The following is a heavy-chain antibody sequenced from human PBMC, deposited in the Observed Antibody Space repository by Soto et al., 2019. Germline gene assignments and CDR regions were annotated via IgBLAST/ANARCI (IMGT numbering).Heavy chain of an antibody. J-gene: IGHJ4*02. D-gene: IGHD5-18*01. V-gene: IGHV2-70*01. CDR3: ARGYAAMVDY. CDR2: IDWDDDK. Sequence: SEHTLVNPTHTLTLTFTFSGFSLSTSGMCVVCIRQPRGKALEWLALIDWDDDKYYSTSLKTRLTISKDTSKNQVVLTITNMDPVDTATYYCARGYAAMVDYWGQGTLVTVSS. CDR1: GFSLSTSGMC.